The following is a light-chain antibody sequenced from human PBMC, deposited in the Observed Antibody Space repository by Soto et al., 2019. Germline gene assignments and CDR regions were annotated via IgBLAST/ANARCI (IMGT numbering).Light chain of an antibody. J-gene: IGKJ4*01. CDR2: ATS. V-gene: IGKV3-20*01. CDR1: QSVSLTL. CDR3: QQYGRSPLT. Sequence: EIVLTQSPDTLSLSPGERATLSCRASQSVSLTLLAWYQQKPGQAPRLLIYATSNRATGIPDRFSGSGSGTAFTLTISRLEPEDFAVYYCQQYGRSPLTFGGGTKVEI.